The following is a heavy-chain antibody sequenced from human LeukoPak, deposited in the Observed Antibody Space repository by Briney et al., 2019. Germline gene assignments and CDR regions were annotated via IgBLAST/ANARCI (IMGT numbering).Heavy chain of an antibody. J-gene: IGHJ4*02. CDR2: LSDSGGRT. CDR3: AKRGVVIRVILVGFHKEAYYFDS. D-gene: IGHD3-22*01. V-gene: IGHV3-23*01. CDR1: GISLSNYG. Sequence: GGSLRLSCAVSGISLSNYGMSWVRQAPGKGLEWVAGLSDSGGRTNYADSVKGRFTISRDNSKNTLYLQMNSLRAEDTAVYSCAKRGVVIRVILVGFHKEAYYFDSWGQGALVTVSS.